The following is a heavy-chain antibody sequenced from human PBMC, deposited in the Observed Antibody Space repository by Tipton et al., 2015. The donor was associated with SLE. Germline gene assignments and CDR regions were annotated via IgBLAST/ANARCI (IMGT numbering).Heavy chain of an antibody. CDR2: IYYSGST. D-gene: IGHD6-13*01. V-gene: IGHV4-59*08. CDR3: ARQPIAAAGTLNYFDY. CDR1: GCSISSYY. Sequence: TLSLTCTVSGCSISSYYWSWIRQPPGKGLELIGYIYYSGSTNYNPSLKTRVTISVDTSKNQFSLKLSSVTAAYTAVYYCARQPIAAAGTLNYFDYWGQGTLVTVTS. J-gene: IGHJ4*02.